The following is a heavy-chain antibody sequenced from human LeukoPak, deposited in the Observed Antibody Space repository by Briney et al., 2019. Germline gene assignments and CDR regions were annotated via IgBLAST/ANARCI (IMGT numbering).Heavy chain of an antibody. CDR1: GFTFSSYE. CDR2: ISSSGSTI. V-gene: IGHV3-48*03. J-gene: IGHJ4*02. D-gene: IGHD3-22*01. CDR3: ARDAPYYYDSRYFDY. Sequence: GGSLRPSCAASGFTFSSYEMTWVRQAPGKGLEWVSYISSSGSTIYYADSVKGRFTISRDNAKNSLYLQMNSLRAEDTAVYYCARDAPYYYDSRYFDYWGQGTLVTVSS.